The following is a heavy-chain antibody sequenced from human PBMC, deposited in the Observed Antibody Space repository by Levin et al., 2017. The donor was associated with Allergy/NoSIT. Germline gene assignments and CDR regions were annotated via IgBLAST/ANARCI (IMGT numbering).Heavy chain of an antibody. J-gene: IGHJ4*02. CDR2: IIPILGIA. CDR3: ARDGPWGHSSGWHGVWGRDGQPDYFDY. D-gene: IGHD6-19*01. V-gene: IGHV1-69*04. CDR1: GGTFSSYA. Sequence: SVKVSCKASGGTFSSYAISWVRQAPGQGLEWMGRIIPILGIANYAQKFQGRVTITADKSTSTAYMELSSLRSEDTAVYYCARDGPWGHSSGWHGVWGRDGQPDYFDYWGQGTLVTVSS.